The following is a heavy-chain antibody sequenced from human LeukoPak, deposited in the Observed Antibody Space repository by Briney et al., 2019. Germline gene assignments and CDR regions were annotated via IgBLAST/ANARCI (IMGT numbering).Heavy chain of an antibody. CDR1: GFTFSSYV. CDR2: ISYDGSNE. Sequence: PGGSLRLSCAASGFTFSSYVMHWVRQAPGKGLEWVAIISYDGSNEYYADSVKGRFTISRDNSKNTLYLQMNSLRAADTAVYYCAKDVYYYFDYGGQGTLVTVSS. CDR3: AKDVYYYFDY. V-gene: IGHV3-30*04. J-gene: IGHJ4*02. D-gene: IGHD5/OR15-5a*01.